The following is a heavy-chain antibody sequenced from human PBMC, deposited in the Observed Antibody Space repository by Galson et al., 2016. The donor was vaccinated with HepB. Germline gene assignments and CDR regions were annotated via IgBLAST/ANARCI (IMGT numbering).Heavy chain of an antibody. CDR1: GGSMARSSFY. CDR2: VYSSGIT. J-gene: IGHJ4*02. CDR3: AGVYRVGSTSPWGY. D-gene: IGHD3-16*01. Sequence: SETLSLTCSVSGGSMARSSFYWGWIRQPPGKGLEFIASVYSSGITYYSPSLKSRAAISMDTSRNRFSLRVQSMTAADTAVYYCAGVYRVGSTSPWGYWGRGTLVTVSS. V-gene: IGHV4-39*07.